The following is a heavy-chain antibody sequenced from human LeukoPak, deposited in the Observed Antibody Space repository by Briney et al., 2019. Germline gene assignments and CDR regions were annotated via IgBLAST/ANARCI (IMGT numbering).Heavy chain of an antibody. V-gene: IGHV3-30-3*01. D-gene: IGHD4-23*01. CDR1: GFTFSSYA. CDR3: ARDPYGGNLS. Sequence: PGGSLRLSCAASGFTFSSYAMHWVRRAPGKGLEWVAVISYDGSNKYYADSVKGRFTISRDNSKNTLYLQMNSLRAEDTAVYYCARDPYGGNLSWGQGTLVTVSS. J-gene: IGHJ5*02. CDR2: ISYDGSNK.